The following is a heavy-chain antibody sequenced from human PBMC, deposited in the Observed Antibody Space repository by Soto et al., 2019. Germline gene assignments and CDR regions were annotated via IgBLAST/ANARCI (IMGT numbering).Heavy chain of an antibody. J-gene: IGHJ6*02. CDR1: GGSFSGYY. Sequence: SETLSLTCAVYGGSFSGYYWSWIRQPPGKGLEWIGEINHSGSTNYNPSLKSRVTISVDTSKNQFSLKLSSVTAADTAVYYCATLRDDYNYYGMDVWGQGTTVTVSS. CDR3: ATLRDDYNYYGMDV. CDR2: INHSGST. V-gene: IGHV4-34*01.